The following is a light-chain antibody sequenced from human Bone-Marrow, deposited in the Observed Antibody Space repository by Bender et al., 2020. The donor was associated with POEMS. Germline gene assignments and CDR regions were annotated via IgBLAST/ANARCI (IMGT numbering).Light chain of an antibody. CDR3: STWDDRLNAWL. J-gene: IGLJ3*02. CDR1: SSNIGAGYD. CDR2: GNN. V-gene: IGLV1-40*01. Sequence: QSVLTQAPSMSGAPGQRVTISCTGSSSNIGAGYDVHWYQQVPGTAPKLLIYGNNNRPSGVPDRISGSKSGTSASLAITGLQAEDEADYYCSTWDDRLNAWLFGGGTKLTVL.